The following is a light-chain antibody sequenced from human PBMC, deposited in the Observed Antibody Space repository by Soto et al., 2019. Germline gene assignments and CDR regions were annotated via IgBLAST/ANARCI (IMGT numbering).Light chain of an antibody. CDR2: GAS. V-gene: IGKV3-15*01. Sequence: EIVLAQSQDTLSVSPGERATLSCRASQSVSNNLAWYQQKPGQAPRLLIYGASTRATGIPARFSGSGSGTEFTLTISSLQSEDFAVYYCQQYNNWWTFGQGTKVDIK. CDR3: QQYNNWWT. J-gene: IGKJ1*01. CDR1: QSVSNN.